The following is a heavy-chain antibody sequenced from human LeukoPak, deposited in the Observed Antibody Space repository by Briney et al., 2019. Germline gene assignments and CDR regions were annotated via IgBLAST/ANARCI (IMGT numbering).Heavy chain of an antibody. CDR3: ASLWQNYYMDV. V-gene: IGHV4-39*07. CDR1: GGSISSSSYY. D-gene: IGHD3-10*01. J-gene: IGHJ6*03. Sequence: SETLSLTCTASGGSISSSSYYWGWIRQPPGKGLEWIGSIYYSGSTYYNPSLKSRVTISVDTSKNQFSLKLSSVTAADTAVYYCASLWQNYYMDVWGKGTTVTISS. CDR2: IYYSGST.